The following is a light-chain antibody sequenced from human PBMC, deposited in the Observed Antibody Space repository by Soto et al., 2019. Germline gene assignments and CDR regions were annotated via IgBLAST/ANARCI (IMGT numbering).Light chain of an antibody. CDR1: HIGSET. V-gene: IGLV3-21*02. CDR2: DDK. CDR3: QVWDPTSDHLYV. Sequence: SYELAQPPSVSVAPGQTARIPCGGKHIGSETVHWYQQQPGQAPVLVVYDDKDRPSGIPERFSGSKSGNTATLTISRVEAGDEADYYCQVWDPTSDHLYVFGTGTKVTVL. J-gene: IGLJ1*01.